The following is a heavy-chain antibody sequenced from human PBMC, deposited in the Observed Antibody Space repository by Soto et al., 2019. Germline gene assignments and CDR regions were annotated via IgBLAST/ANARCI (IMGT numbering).Heavy chain of an antibody. CDR2: ISSSSSYI. D-gene: IGHD6-19*01. CDR1: GFTFSSYS. Sequence: KAGGSLRLSCAASGFTFSSYSMNWVRQAPGKGLEWVSSISSSSSYIYYADSVKGRFTISRDNAKNSLYLQMNSLRAEDTAVYYCASQINEGIAVADQGWDSGDYWGQGTLVTVSS. J-gene: IGHJ4*02. V-gene: IGHV3-21*01. CDR3: ASQINEGIAVADQGWDSGDY.